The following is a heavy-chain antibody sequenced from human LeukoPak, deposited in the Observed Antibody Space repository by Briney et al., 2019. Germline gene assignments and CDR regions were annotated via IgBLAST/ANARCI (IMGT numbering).Heavy chain of an antibody. CDR2: INHGGST. J-gene: IGHJ4*02. CDR1: EFFFRSYT. CDR3: ASRSGSYYLLDY. V-gene: IGHV4-34*01. D-gene: IGHD1-26*01. Sequence: PGGSLRLSCAASEFFFRSYTMHWARQAPGQGLEWIGEINHGGSTNYNPSLKSRVTISVDTSMNQFSLKLSSVTAADTAVYYCASRSGSYYLLDYWGQGTLVTVSS.